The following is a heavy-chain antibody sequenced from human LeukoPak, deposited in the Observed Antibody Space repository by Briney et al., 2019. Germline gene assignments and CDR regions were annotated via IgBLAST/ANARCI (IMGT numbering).Heavy chain of an antibody. V-gene: IGHV1-69*02. CDR3: ARVDSSGYADY. Sequence: ASVEVSCKASGGTFSSYTISWVRQAPGQGLEWMGRIIPILGIANYAQKFQGRVTITADKPTSTAYMELSSLRSEDTAVYYCARVDSSGYADYWGQGTLVTVSS. D-gene: IGHD3-22*01. J-gene: IGHJ4*02. CDR2: IIPILGIA. CDR1: GGTFSSYT.